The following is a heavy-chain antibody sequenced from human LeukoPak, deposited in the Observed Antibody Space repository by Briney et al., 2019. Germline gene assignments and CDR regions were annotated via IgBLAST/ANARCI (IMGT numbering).Heavy chain of an antibody. CDR2: INGATGNT. CDR3: ARSITIVPNTSYYYYYMDV. CDR1: GYTFTSHA. Sequence: GASVKVSCKASGYTFTSHALHWVRQAPGESLEWMAWINGATGNTEYSQKFQARVTITRDTSASTAYMELSSLRSEDTAVYYCARSITIVPNTSYYYYYMDVWGQGTTVTVSS. V-gene: IGHV1-3*01. J-gene: IGHJ6*02. D-gene: IGHD2-2*01.